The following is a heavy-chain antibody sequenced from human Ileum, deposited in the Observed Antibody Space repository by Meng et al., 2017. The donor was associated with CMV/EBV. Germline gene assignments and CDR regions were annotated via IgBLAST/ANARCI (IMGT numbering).Heavy chain of an antibody. Sequence: ISGDSRSNTSAAWNWSRQSPSRGLEWLGRTYYRSKWYNDYAGSVKGRIAINPDTSKNQFSLQLDSVTPEDTAVYFCARTSTTGSWFDPWGQGTLVTVSS. V-gene: IGHV6-1*01. CDR1: GDSRSNTSAA. J-gene: IGHJ5*02. CDR2: TYYRSKWYN. CDR3: ARTSTTGSWFDP. D-gene: IGHD1-1*01.